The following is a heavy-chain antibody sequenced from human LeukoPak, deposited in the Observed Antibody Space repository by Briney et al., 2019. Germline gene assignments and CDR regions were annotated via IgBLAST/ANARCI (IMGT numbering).Heavy chain of an antibody. CDR2: ISGSGGST. CDR1: GFTFSSYA. D-gene: IGHD2-2*01. CDR3: AKGGCSSTSCSADY. V-gene: IGHV3-23*01. J-gene: IGHJ4*02. Sequence: GGSLRLSCAASGFTFSSYAMSWVRQAPVKGLEWVSAISGSGGSTYYADSVKGRFTISRDNSKNTLYLQMNSLRAEDTAVYYCAKGGCSSTSCSADYWGQGTLVTVSS.